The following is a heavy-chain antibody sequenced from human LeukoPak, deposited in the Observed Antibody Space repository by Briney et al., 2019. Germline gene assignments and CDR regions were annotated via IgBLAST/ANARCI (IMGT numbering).Heavy chain of an antibody. CDR1: GGTFSSYA. J-gene: IGHJ4*02. CDR2: IIPIFGTA. V-gene: IGHV1-69*05. CDR3: ARESTVTIGFDY. Sequence: SVKVSCKASGGTFSSYAISWVRQAPGQGREWMGGIIPIFGTANYAQKFQGRVTITTDESTSTAYMELSSLRSEDTAVYYCARESTVTIGFDYWGQGTLVTVSS. D-gene: IGHD4-17*01.